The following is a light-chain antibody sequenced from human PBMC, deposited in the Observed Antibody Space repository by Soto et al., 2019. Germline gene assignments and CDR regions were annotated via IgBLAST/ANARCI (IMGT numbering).Light chain of an antibody. V-gene: IGLV2-14*03. CDR3: TSYTSSRTYV. Sequence: QSALTQPASVSGSPGQSTTVSCTGTSNDVGAYNYVSWYQQHPGTAPKLMIYDVSNRPSGVSNRFSGSKSGNTASLTISGLQAEDEADYYCTSYTSSRTYVFGTGTKLTVL. CDR2: DVS. J-gene: IGLJ1*01. CDR1: SNDVGAYNY.